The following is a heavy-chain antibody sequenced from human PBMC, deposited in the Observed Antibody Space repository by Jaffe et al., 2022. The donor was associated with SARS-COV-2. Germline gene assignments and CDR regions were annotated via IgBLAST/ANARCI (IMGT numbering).Heavy chain of an antibody. CDR1: GLKFDDYA. V-gene: IGHV3-9*01. J-gene: IGHJ3*02. CDR3: AKDKRDYYDSSSWGTGAFDI. Sequence: EVRLVESGGGTVQPGRSLRLSCAVSGLKFDDYAMHWVRQLPGKGLEWVSGISWDSAKRDYADSVKGRFTISRDNAKNSLYLQMNSLRAEDTALYFCAKDKRDYYDSSSWGTGAFDIWGQGTMVTASS. D-gene: IGHD3-22*01. CDR2: ISWDSAKR.